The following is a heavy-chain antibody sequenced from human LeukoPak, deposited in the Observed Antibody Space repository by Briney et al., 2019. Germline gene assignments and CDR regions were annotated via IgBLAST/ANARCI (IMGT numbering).Heavy chain of an antibody. V-gene: IGHV5-51*01. J-gene: IGHJ4*02. CDR1: GYSFTSYW. D-gene: IGHD6-19*01. CDR2: IYPDDSDT. Sequence: HGESLKISCKGSGYSFTSYWIGWVRQMPGKGLEWMGIIYPDDSDTRYSPSFQGQVTISADKSISTAYLQWSSLKASDTAMYCCARLEAYSSGWSFFYWGQGTLVTVSS. CDR3: ARLEAYSSGWSFFY.